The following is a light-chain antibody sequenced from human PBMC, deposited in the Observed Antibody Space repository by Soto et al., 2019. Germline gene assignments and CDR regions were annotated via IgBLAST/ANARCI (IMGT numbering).Light chain of an antibody. CDR2: GAS. Sequence: EIVLTQSPGTLSLSPGERATLSCRASQSVSSSYLAWYQQKPGQAPRLLIYGASSRATGIPDRFSGSGSGTDFTLTISGLEPEDFALYYRQQYSASPKWTFGQGTKVESK. J-gene: IGKJ1*01. CDR1: QSVSSSY. V-gene: IGKV3-20*01. CDR3: QQYSASPKWT.